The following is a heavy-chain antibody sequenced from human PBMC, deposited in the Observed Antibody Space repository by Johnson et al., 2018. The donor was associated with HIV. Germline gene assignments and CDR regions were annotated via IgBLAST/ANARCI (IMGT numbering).Heavy chain of an antibody. J-gene: IGHJ3*02. D-gene: IGHD7-27*01. CDR3: AREAGDRFVGFDDAFDT. CDR1: GSTVSSNY. V-gene: IGHV3-66*02. CDR2: IYSGGST. Sequence: VQLVESGGGLGQPGGSLRLSCTASGSTVSSNYMSWVRQAPGKGLEWVSVIYSGGSTNYADSVKGRLTISRDNSKNTLHLQMNSLKPEDTAVYYCAREAGDRFVGFDDAFDTWGQGTMVTVSS.